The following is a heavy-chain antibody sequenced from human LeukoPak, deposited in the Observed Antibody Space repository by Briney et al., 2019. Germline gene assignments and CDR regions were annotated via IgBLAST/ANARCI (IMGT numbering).Heavy chain of an antibody. V-gene: IGHV3-30*18. CDR3: TKVASTGFIAYYFDH. Sequence: PGRSLRLSCAASGFTFSNYGMHWVRQAPGKGLQWVAVISYDGSNKYYADSVKGRFTISRDNSKNTLYLQMNSLRADDTAVYYCTKVASTGFIAYYFDHWGQGTLVTVSS. D-gene: IGHD3-16*02. J-gene: IGHJ4*02. CDR1: GFTFSNYG. CDR2: ISYDGSNK.